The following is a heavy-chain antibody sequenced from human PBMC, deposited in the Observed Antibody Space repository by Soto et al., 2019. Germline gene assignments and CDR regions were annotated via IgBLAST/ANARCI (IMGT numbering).Heavy chain of an antibody. CDR1: GFTFSSYW. CDR3: ARREITMVRGVIIANIDY. D-gene: IGHD3-10*01. V-gene: IGHV3-7*01. CDR2: IKQDGSEK. J-gene: IGHJ4*02. Sequence: EVQLVESGGGLVQPGGSLRLSCAASGFTFSSYWMSWVRQAPGKGLEWVANIKQDGSEKYYVDSVKGRFTISRDNAKNSLYLQMNGLRAEDTAVYYCARREITMVRGVIIANIDYWGQGTLVTVSS.